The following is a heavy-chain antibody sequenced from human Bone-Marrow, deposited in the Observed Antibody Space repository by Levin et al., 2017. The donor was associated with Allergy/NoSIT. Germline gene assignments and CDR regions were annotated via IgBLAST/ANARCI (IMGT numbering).Heavy chain of an antibody. CDR3: ARDRNYVILTDYYSPNDAFDI. V-gene: IGHV1-18*01. D-gene: IGHD3-9*01. J-gene: IGHJ3*02. CDR1: GYTFSSYG. CDR2: ISAHNGNT. Sequence: ASVKVSCKASGYTFSSYGVSWVRQAPGQGLEWVGWISAHNGNTNYAHKLQGRVTMTTDTSTNTAYMELRSLRSDDTAVYYCARDRNYVILTDYYSPNDAFDIWGQGTMVTVSS.